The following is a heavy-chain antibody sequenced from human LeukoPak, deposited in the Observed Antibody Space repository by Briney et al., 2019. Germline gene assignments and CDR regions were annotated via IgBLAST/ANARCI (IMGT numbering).Heavy chain of an antibody. D-gene: IGHD6-6*01. Sequence: SGGSLRLSCAASGFTFSGYWMSWVRQAPGKGLEWVANIKQDGGERYYVDSVKGRFTISRDNAKNSLYLQMNSLRAEDTAVYFCAMIEQVVSNVEGGYWGQGTLVTVSS. CDR2: IKQDGGER. V-gene: IGHV3-7*01. J-gene: IGHJ4*02. CDR1: GFTFSGYW. CDR3: AMIEQVVSNVEGGY.